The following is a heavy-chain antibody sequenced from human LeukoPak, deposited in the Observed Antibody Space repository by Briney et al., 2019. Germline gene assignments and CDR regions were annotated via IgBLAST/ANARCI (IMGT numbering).Heavy chain of an antibody. CDR2: INPNTGGT. Sequence: TSVKVSCKASGYTFTGYFMHWVRQAPGQGLDWMGWINPNTGGTKYAQKFQGRVTMTRDTSIGTAYMELSTVTSDDTAVYFCARVHATGYFSLDLGYWGQGTLVTVSS. V-gene: IGHV1-2*02. D-gene: IGHD3-9*01. CDR1: GYTFTGYF. CDR3: ARVHATGYFSLDLGY. J-gene: IGHJ4*02.